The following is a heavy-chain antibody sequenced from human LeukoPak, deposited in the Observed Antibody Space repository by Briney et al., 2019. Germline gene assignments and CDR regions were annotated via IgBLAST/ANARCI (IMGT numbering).Heavy chain of an antibody. CDR2: IYYSGST. Sequence: SETLSLXCTVSGGSISSYYWSWIRQPPGKGLEWIGYIYYSGSTNYNPSLKSRVTISVDTSKNQFSLKLSSVTAADTAVYYCASNYIADYYFDCWGQGTLVTVSS. J-gene: IGHJ4*02. CDR1: GGSISSYY. CDR3: ASNYIADYYFDC. V-gene: IGHV4-59*01. D-gene: IGHD2-15*01.